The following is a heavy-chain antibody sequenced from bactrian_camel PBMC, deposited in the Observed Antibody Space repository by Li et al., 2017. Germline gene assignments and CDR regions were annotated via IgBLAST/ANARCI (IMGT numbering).Heavy chain of an antibody. CDR2: IYSDGGST. CDR3: AAVRHFHCESLSPGAFTY. CDR1: GYIDSRYC. D-gene: IGHD1*01. V-gene: IGHV3S25*01. Sequence: QLVESGGDSVQAGGSLRLSCAASGYIDSRYCVAWFRQAPGKEREGVARIYSDGGSTFYADSVKGRFTISQDNAKNTVDLQMNSLKPEDTAMYYCAAVRHFHCESLSPGAFTYWGQGTQVTVS. J-gene: IGHJ4*01.